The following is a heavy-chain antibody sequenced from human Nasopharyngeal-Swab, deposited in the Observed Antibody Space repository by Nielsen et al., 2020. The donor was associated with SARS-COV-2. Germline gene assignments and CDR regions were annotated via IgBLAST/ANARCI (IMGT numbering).Heavy chain of an antibody. CDR2: IIPIFGTA. CDR3: ATLRVGATGY. CDR1: GGTFSGYA. J-gene: IGHJ4*02. D-gene: IGHD1-26*01. Sequence: SVKVSCKASGGTFSGYAISWVRQAPGQGLEWMGGIIPIFGTANYAQKFQGRVTITADESTSTAYMELSSLRSEDTAVYYCATLRVGATGYWGQGTLVTVSS. V-gene: IGHV1-69*13.